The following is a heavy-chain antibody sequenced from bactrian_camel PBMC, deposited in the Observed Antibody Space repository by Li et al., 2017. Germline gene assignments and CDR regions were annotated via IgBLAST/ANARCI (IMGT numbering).Heavy chain of an antibody. V-gene: IGHV3S1*01. J-gene: IGHJ4*01. D-gene: IGHD5*01. Sequence: HVQLVESGGGSVQGGASLRLSCAASGYTYNRNCMAWFRQYPGKEREGVAAIVILGGTTYYDDSVTGRFTISQDNAKKTTYLQMDHLRTEDTATYYCAAGWSYGVGTLLHRHYDYWGQGT. CDR1: GYTYNRNC. CDR2: IVILGGTT. CDR3: AAGWSYGVGTLLHRHYDY.